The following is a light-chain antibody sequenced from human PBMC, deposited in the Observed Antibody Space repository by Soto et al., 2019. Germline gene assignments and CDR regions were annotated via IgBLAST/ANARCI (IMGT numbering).Light chain of an antibody. V-gene: IGKV3-11*01. CDR2: DAS. J-gene: IGKJ3*01. CDR3: QQRSNWPLFT. Sequence: EIVLTQSPATLSLSPGEIATLSCRASQSVSSSLAWYQQKPVQSPRLLIYDASNRATGIPARFSGSGSGTDFTLTINSLEPEDFAVYYCQQRSNWPLFTFGPGTKVDIK. CDR1: QSVSSS.